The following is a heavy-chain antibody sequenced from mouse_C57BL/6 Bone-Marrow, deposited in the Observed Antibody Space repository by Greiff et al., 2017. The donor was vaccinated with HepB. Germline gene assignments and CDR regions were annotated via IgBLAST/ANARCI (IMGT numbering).Heavy chain of an antibody. D-gene: IGHD2-13*01. CDR3: TRWDGDGIDY. CDR2: IDPETGGT. V-gene: IGHV1-15*01. CDR1: GYTFTDYE. J-gene: IGHJ2*01. Sequence: QVQLKQSGAELVRPGASVTLSCKASGYTFTDYEMHWVKQTPVHGLEWIGAIDPETGGTAYNQKFKGKAILTADKSSSTAYMELRSLTSEDSAVYYCTRWDGDGIDYWGQGTTLTVSS.